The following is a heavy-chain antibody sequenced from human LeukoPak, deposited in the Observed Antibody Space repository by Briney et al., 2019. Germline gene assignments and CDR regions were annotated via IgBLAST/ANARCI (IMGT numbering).Heavy chain of an antibody. CDR1: GFTFSSYE. Sequence: GGSLRLSCAASGFTFSSYEMNWVRQAPGKGLEWVSYISSSGSTIYYADSVKGRFTISRDNAKNSLYLQMNSLRAEDTAVYYCAVSEIYSITDYWGQGTLVTVPS. CDR3: AVSEIYSITDY. D-gene: IGHD5-18*01. V-gene: IGHV3-48*03. J-gene: IGHJ4*02. CDR2: ISSSGSTI.